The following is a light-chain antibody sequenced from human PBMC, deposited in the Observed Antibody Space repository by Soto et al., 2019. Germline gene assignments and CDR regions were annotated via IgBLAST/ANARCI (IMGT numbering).Light chain of an antibody. V-gene: IGKV3-20*01. CDR1: QSVTNNQ. Sequence: EIVLTQSTGTRSLSPGERATLSCRASQSVTNNQFAWFRQKPGQAPRLLIWGVSSRATGIPDRFSGSGFATDFTLSISSLEPEDFAVYYCQVYGGSWTFDPGTKVDI. CDR3: QVYGGSWT. J-gene: IGKJ1*01. CDR2: GVS.